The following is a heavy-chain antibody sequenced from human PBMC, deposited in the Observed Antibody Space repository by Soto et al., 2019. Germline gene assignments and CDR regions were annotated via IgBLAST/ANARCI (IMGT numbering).Heavy chain of an antibody. CDR1: GYSISSGYY. V-gene: IGHV4-38-2*02. CDR2: IYHSGST. Sequence: SETLSLTCAVSGYSISSGYYWGWIRQPPGKGLEWIGSIYHSGSTYYNPSLKSRVTISVDTSKNQFSLKLSSVTAADTAVYYCARETRIHSWYSRGWFYPFWGQGTLVNVSS. D-gene: IGHD6-19*01. J-gene: IGHJ4*02. CDR3: ARETRIHSWYSRGWFYPF.